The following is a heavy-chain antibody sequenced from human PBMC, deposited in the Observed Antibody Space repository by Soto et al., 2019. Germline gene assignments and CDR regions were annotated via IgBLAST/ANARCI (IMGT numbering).Heavy chain of an antibody. Sequence: QVQLQESGPGLVKPSDTLSLTCTVSGDSFSGYCGCWIRQPAGKGLEWIGRVYTSGNTDYNPSLTSRVTVSVDTTKNQFSLKLRFVTAADTAVYYCAREAAETVGDGYWCDPWGQGTLVTVSS. D-gene: IGHD6-13*01. CDR2: VYTSGNT. CDR1: GDSFSGYC. V-gene: IGHV4-4*07. CDR3: AREAAETVGDGYWCDP. J-gene: IGHJ5*02.